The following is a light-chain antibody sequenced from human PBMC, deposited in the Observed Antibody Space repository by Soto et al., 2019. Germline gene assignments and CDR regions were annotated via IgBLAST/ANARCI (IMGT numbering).Light chain of an antibody. CDR3: QQYGSSPVT. J-gene: IGKJ4*01. CDR1: QSIASSY. Sequence: EVVLTQSPGTLSLSPGERATLSCRASQSIASSYLAWYQQKPGRAPRLLVSVASNRATGIPDRFSGSGSGAHFTLTISRLEPEDFAVYYCQQYGSSPVTFGGGTKVEIK. CDR2: VAS. V-gene: IGKV3-20*01.